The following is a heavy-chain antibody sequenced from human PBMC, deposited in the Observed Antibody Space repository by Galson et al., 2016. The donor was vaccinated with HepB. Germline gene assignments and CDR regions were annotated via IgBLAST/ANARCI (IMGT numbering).Heavy chain of an antibody. CDR1: GFTFRSYA. V-gene: IGHV3-21*01. CDR3: ARADSVFDY. Sequence: SLRLSCAASGFTFRSYAMHWVRQAPGKGLEWVSSISSSSTYIYYADSVKGRFTISRDNAKNSLYLQMNGLRAEDTAVYYCARADSVFDYWGQGTLVTVSS. CDR2: ISSSSTYI. D-gene: IGHD2-15*01. J-gene: IGHJ4*02.